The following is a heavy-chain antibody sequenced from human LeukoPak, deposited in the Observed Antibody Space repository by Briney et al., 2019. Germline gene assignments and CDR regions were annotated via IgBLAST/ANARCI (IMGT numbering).Heavy chain of an antibody. D-gene: IGHD6-25*01. Sequence: GESLKISCRGSGYSFSDHWIGWVRQTPEKGLEWLGIIYPGDSDTRYNPSFQGQVTMSADKSINTAYLRWSSLKASDTAMYYRARRGPAAGYFEYWGQGAPVTVSS. CDR1: GYSFSDHW. CDR2: IYPGDSDT. CDR3: ARRGPAAGYFEY. V-gene: IGHV5-51*01. J-gene: IGHJ4*02.